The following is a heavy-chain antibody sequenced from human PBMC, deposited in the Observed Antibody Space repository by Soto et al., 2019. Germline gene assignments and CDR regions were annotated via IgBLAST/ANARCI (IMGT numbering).Heavy chain of an antibody. CDR1: GYSFTRYW. V-gene: IGHV5-10-1*01. CDR2: IDPSDSYT. D-gene: IGHD6-13*01. CDR3: ARLPYSSSWYSYYYYGMDV. Sequence: GESLKISXKGSGYSFTRYWISWVRQKHGKGLEWMGRIDPSDSYTNYSPSFQGHVTISADKSISTAYLQWSSLKASDTAMYYCARLPYSSSWYSYYYYGMDVWGQGTTVTVSS. J-gene: IGHJ6*02.